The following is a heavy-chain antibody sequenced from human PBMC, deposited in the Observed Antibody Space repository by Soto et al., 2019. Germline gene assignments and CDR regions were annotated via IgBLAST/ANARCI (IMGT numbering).Heavy chain of an antibody. Sequence: PGGSLRLSCAASGFTFSSYAMSWVRQAPGKGLEWVSAISGSGGSTYYADSVKGRFTISRDNAKNTLYLQMNSLRVEDTALYYCARETYRGFYFDYWGQGTLVTVSS. V-gene: IGHV3-23*01. J-gene: IGHJ4*02. D-gene: IGHD4-4*01. CDR1: GFTFSSYA. CDR2: ISGSGGST. CDR3: ARETYRGFYFDY.